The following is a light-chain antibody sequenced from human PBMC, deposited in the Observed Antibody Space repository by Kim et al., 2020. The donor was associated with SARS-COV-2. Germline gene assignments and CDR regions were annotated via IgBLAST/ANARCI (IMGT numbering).Light chain of an antibody. CDR1: SLRSYY. CDR2: GDK. Sequence: AWGQTVRITCQGDSLRSYYASWFQQKSGQAPILVMYGDKNRPSGIPDRFSGSGSGNTASLTITGAQAEDEADYYCNSRDSSGNHVLFGGGTQLTVL. CDR3: NSRDSSGNHVL. V-gene: IGLV3-19*01. J-gene: IGLJ3*02.